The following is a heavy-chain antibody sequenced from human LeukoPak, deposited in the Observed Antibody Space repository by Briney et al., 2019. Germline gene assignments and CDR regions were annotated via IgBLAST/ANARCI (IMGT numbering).Heavy chain of an antibody. CDR1: ELTSSTSW. D-gene: IGHD5-24*01. V-gene: IGHV3-7*01. CDR3: VGRGQKGITNQ. CDR2: TKQDGSEK. J-gene: IGHJ4*02. Sequence: GGSLRLSCAASELTSSTSWMSWVRQAPGKGLEWVAQTKQDGSEKYYVDSVKGRFTTSRDKNSLFLQMNSVRAEDTAVYYCVGRGQKGITNQRGQGTLVTVSS.